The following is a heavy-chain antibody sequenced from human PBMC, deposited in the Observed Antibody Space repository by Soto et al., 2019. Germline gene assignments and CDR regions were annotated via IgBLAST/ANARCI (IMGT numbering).Heavy chain of an antibody. J-gene: IGHJ4*02. D-gene: IGHD3-16*01. CDR3: AFGNLSSYFDY. CDR1: GFTFSGFG. V-gene: IGHV3-33*01. CDR2: IWYDGSDK. Sequence: PGGSLRLSCAASGFTFSGFGMHWVRQAPGKGLEWVAIIWYDGSDKYYADSVKGRFTISRDNSKNTLYLQMNSLRAEDTAVYHCAFGNLSSYFDYWSQGTPVTVSS.